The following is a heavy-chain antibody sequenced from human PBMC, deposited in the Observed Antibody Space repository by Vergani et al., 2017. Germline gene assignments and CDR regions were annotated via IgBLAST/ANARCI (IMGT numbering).Heavy chain of an antibody. J-gene: IGHJ4*02. CDR2: ISTTTS. CDR1: GFTFSGYT. V-gene: IGHV3-21*02. CDR3: ARDRYGYYSFDY. D-gene: IGHD4-17*01. Sequence: EVQLVESGGGLVKPGGSLRLSCTPSGFTFSGYTMNWVRQAPGKGLEWVSSISTTTSYYADSLEGRFTISRDNAKNLVYLQMNSLRAEDTAVYYCARDRYGYYSFDYWGQGTLVAVSS.